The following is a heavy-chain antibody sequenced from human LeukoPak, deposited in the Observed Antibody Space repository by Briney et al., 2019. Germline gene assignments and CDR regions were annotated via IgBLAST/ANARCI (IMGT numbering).Heavy chain of an antibody. D-gene: IGHD2-2*01. CDR1: GYTFTRYG. V-gene: IGHV1-18*04. CDR2: ISAYNGNT. Sequence: ASVKVSCKASGYTFTRYGISWVRQAPGQGLEWMGWISAYNGNTNYAQKLQGRVTMTTDTSTSTAYMELRSLRSDDTAVYYCARDGYCSSTSCYEGNWFDPWGQATLVTVSS. J-gene: IGHJ5*02. CDR3: ARDGYCSSTSCYEGNWFDP.